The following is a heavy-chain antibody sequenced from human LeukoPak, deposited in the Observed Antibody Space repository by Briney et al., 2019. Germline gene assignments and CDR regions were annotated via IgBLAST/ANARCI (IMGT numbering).Heavy chain of an antibody. D-gene: IGHD1-1*01. CDR3: ARDEAINEGYYYYMDV. CDR2: IYYSGST. Sequence: SETLSLTCTVSGGSISSYYWSWIRQPPGKGLEWIGYIYYSGSTNYNPSLKSRVTISVDTSKNQFSLKLSSVTAADTAVYYCARDEAINEGYYYYMDVWGKGTTVTVSS. J-gene: IGHJ6*03. CDR1: GGSISSYY. V-gene: IGHV4-59*01.